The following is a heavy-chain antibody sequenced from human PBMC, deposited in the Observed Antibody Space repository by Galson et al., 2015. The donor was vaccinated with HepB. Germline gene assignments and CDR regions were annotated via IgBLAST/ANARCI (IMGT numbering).Heavy chain of an antibody. CDR2: ISTYNGNT. CDR3: ARAEGRYYDISGDAFDI. J-gene: IGHJ3*02. CDR1: GYTFTSYG. D-gene: IGHD3-22*01. V-gene: IGHV1-18*03. Sequence: QSGAEVKKPGASVKVSCKASGYTFTSYGISWVRQAPGQGLEWMGWISTYNGNTNYAQKLQGRVTMTTDTSTSTAYMELRSLRSDDMAVYYCARAEGRYYDISGDAFDIWGQGTRLTVSS.